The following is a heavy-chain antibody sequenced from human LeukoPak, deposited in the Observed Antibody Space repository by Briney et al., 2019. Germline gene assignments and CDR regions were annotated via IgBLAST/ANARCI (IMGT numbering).Heavy chain of an antibody. CDR3: ARDRVVGATASRYGMDV. Sequence: GASVKVSCKASGYTFTSYGISWVRQAPGQGLEWMGWISAYNGNTNYAQKLQGRVTMTTDTSTSTAYMELRSLRSDDTAVYYCARDRVVGATASRYGMDVWGQGTTVTVSS. J-gene: IGHJ6*02. D-gene: IGHD1-26*01. V-gene: IGHV1-18*01. CDR1: GYTFTSYG. CDR2: ISAYNGNT.